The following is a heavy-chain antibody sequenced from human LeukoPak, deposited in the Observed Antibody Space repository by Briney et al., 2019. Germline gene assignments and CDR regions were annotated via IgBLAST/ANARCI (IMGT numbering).Heavy chain of an antibody. J-gene: IGHJ6*03. V-gene: IGHV3-20*04. Sequence: GGSLRLSCAASGFTFSSYSLNWVRQAPGKGLEWVSGINWNGGSTGYADSVKGRFTISRDNAKNSLYLQMNSLRAEDTALYYCARGTMIVPGGHYYYYMDVWGKGTTVTVSS. CDR2: INWNGGST. CDR1: GFTFSSYS. CDR3: ARGTMIVPGGHYYYYMDV. D-gene: IGHD3-22*01.